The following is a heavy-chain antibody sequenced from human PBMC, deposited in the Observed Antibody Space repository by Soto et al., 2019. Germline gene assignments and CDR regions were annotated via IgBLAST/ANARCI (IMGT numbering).Heavy chain of an antibody. CDR1: GGTFSSYT. D-gene: IGHD2-2*01. V-gene: IGHV1-69*04. Sequence: SVKVSCKASGGTFSSYTISWVRQAPGQGLEWMGRIIPILGIANYAQKFQGRVTITADKSTSTAYMELSSLRSEDTAVYYCARDSVVVVPAAMGAFDIWGQGTMVTLSS. CDR2: IIPILGIA. CDR3: ARDSVVVVPAAMGAFDI. J-gene: IGHJ3*02.